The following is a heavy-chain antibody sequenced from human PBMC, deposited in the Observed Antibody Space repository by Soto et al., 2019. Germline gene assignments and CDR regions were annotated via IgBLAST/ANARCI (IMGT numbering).Heavy chain of an antibody. CDR2: ISGSGGST. Sequence: PSETLSLTCTVSGGSISSYDMCWVRQAPGKGLEWVSAISGSGGSTYYADSVKGRFTISRDNSKNTLYLQMNSLRAEDTAVYYCAKDPAVPTPFDYWGQGTLVTVSS. CDR3: AKDPAVPTPFDY. J-gene: IGHJ4*02. V-gene: IGHV3-23*01. D-gene: IGHD4-17*01. CDR1: GGSISSYD.